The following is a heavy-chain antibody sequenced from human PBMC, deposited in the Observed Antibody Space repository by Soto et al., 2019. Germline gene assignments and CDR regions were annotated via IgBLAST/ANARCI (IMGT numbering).Heavy chain of an antibody. Sequence: GGSLRLSCTASAFTFSSYSMSWVRQAPGGGLEWVSSITGTGDSTYYTDSVKGRFTISRDNSKNTLYLQMNGLRAEDTAVYYCAKDRAVLRFLEWLSGFDLWGQGTLVTVSS. V-gene: IGHV3-23*01. CDR3: AKDRAVLRFLEWLSGFDL. J-gene: IGHJ4*02. D-gene: IGHD3-3*01. CDR1: AFTFSSYS. CDR2: ITGTGDST.